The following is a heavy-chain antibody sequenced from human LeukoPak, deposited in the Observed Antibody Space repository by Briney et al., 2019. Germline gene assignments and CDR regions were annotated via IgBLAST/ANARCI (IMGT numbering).Heavy chain of an antibody. D-gene: IGHD5-24*01. J-gene: IGHJ6*02. CDR1: GYTFTSYD. Sequence: ASVQVSCKASGYTFTSYDINWLRQATGQGLEWMGWMNPNSGNTGYAQKFQGRVTMTRNTSISTAYMELSSLRSEDTAVYYCARVYVGWLQYYYYGMDVWGQGTTVTVSS. CDR3: ARVYVGWLQYYYYGMDV. V-gene: IGHV1-8*01. CDR2: MNPNSGNT.